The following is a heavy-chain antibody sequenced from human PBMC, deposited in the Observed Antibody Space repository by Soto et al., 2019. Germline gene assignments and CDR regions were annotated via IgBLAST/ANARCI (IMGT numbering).Heavy chain of an antibody. J-gene: IGHJ4*02. CDR2: ISGSGGST. V-gene: IGHV3-23*01. CDR1: GFTFSSYA. CDR3: AKRSLAGTLFFDY. Sequence: LRLSCAASGFTFSSYAMSWVRQAPGKGLEWVSAISGSGGSTYYADSVKGRFTISRDNSKNTLYLQMNSLRAEDTAVYYCAKRSLAGTLFFDYWGQGTLVTVSS. D-gene: IGHD1-1*01.